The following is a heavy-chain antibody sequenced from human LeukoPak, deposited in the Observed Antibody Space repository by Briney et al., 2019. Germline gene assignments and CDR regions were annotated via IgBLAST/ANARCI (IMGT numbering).Heavy chain of an antibody. J-gene: IGHJ6*02. CDR2: IYYSGST. CDR3: ARVPPYYAMDV. CDR1: GGSISSGGYS. Sequence: SETLSLTCTVSGGSISSGGYSWTWIRQHPGKALEWIGYIYYSGSTYYNPSLKSRVTISVDTSKNQFSLKLSSVTAADTAVYYCARVPPYYAMDVWGQGTTVTVSS. V-gene: IGHV4-31*03.